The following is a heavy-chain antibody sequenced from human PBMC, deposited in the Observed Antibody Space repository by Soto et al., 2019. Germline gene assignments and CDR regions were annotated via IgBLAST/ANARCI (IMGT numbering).Heavy chain of an antibody. CDR1: GGSFTGYY. CDR2: ISHSGTT. J-gene: IGHJ4*02. V-gene: IGHV4-34*01. CDR3: ARNTLPYCGGDCYHYFDY. Sequence: SETLSLTCAVNGGSFTGYYGARIRQSPGKGLEWIGEISHSGTTIYNPSLKSRVTISIDTSKNQFSLKLTSMTAADTGVYYCARNTLPYCGGDCYHYFDYWGQGTLDPVSS. D-gene: IGHD2-21*02.